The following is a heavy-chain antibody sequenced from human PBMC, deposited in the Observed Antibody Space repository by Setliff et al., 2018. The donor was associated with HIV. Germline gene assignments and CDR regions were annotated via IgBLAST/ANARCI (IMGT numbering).Heavy chain of an antibody. D-gene: IGHD5-12*01. CDR1: GGSFSEYY. CDR2: INHSGST. Sequence: PSETLSLTCAVYGGSFSEYYWSWIRQSPGKGLEWIGEINHSGSTHYNPPLKSRATISVDTSKNQFSLGLNSVTAADTAVYYCARGATLLPGYSDRWEYFYMDVWGKGTTVTVS. CDR3: ARGATLLPGYSDRWEYFYMDV. V-gene: IGHV4-34*01. J-gene: IGHJ6*03.